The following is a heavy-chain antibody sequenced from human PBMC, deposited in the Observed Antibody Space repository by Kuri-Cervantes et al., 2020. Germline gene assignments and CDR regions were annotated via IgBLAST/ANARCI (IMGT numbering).Heavy chain of an antibody. CDR1: GGSISSGGYY. D-gene: IGHD3-10*01. CDR2: IYYSRST. J-gene: IGHJ4*02. V-gene: IGHV4-61*08. CDR3: ASSGSSTFDY. Sequence: SETLSLTCTVSGGSISSGGYYWNWIRQHPGKGLEWIGYIYYSRSTNYNPSLKSRVTISVYTSKNQFSLKLGSVTAAATAGYYCASSGSSTFDYWGQGTLVTVSS.